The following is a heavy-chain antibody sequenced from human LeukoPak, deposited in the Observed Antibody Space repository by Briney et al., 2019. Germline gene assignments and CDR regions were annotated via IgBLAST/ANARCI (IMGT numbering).Heavy chain of an antibody. CDR1: GGSISSGSYY. Sequence: SETLSLTCTVSGGSISSGSYYWSWIRQPAGKGLEWIGRIYTSGSTDYNPSLKSRVTISVDTSKNQFSLRLNSVTAADTAVYYCARETYKAGGCYSSGYYYMDVWGKGTTVTVSS. J-gene: IGHJ6*03. CDR3: ARETYKAGGCYSSGYYYMDV. D-gene: IGHD2-15*01. V-gene: IGHV4-61*02. CDR2: IYTSGST.